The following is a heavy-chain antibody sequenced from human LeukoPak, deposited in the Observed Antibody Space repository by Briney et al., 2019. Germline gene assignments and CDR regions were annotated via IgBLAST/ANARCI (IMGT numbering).Heavy chain of an antibody. CDR3: ALLVADLDY. D-gene: IGHD2-21*01. J-gene: IGHJ4*02. V-gene: IGHV4-59*01. CDR2: IYYSVTT. CDR1: GASISDYY. Sequence: PSETRSLTCTVSGASISDYYWTWIRQPPGKGLEWIGHIYYSVTTNYNPSLKSRVAISIDTSKNQLSLRLSSVTAADTAVYYCALLVADLDYWGQGALVTVSS.